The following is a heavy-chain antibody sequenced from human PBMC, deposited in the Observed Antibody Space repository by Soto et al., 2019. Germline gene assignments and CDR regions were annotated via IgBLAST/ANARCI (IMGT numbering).Heavy chain of an antibody. J-gene: IGHJ4*02. V-gene: IGHV1-3*01. CDR3: ARGAPAIVVVPAASDY. CDR2: INAGNGNT. D-gene: IGHD2-2*01. CDR1: GYTFTSYA. Sequence: ASVKVSCNASGYTFTSYAMHLVRQAPGQRLEWMGWINAGNGNTNYAQKLQGRVTMTTDTSTSTAYMELRSLRSDDTAVYYCARGAPAIVVVPAASDYWGQGTLVTVSS.